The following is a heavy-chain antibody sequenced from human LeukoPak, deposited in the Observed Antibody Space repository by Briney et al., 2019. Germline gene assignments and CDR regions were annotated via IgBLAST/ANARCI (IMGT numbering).Heavy chain of an antibody. J-gene: IGHJ4*02. Sequence: GGSLRLSCAASGFIVSSNYMSWVRQAAGKGLEWVSILYSGGSTYYADSVKGRFTISRDNSKNTLYLQMNSLRAEDTAVYYCARDGSYLDYWGQGTLVTVSS. V-gene: IGHV3-53*01. CDR3: ARDGSYLDY. CDR2: LYSGGST. CDR1: GFIVSSNY.